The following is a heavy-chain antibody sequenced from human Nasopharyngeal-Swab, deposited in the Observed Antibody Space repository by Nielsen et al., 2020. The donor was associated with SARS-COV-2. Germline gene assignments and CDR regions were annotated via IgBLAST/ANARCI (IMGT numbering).Heavy chain of an antibody. CDR3: ARNLRDGSGSYYFWVGLDYYYGMDV. CDR1: GFTFSSYG. CDR2: IWYDGSNK. J-gene: IGHJ6*02. D-gene: IGHD3-10*01. Sequence: GESLKISCAASGFTFSSYGMHWVRQAPGKGLEWVAVIWYDGSNKYYADSVKGRFTISRDKSKNTLYLQMNSLRAEDTAVYYCARNLRDGSGSYYFWVGLDYYYGMDVWGQGTTVTVSS. V-gene: IGHV3-33*01.